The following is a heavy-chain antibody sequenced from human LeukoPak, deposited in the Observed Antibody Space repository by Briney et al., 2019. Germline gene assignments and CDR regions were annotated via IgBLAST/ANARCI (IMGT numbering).Heavy chain of an antibody. D-gene: IGHD6-19*01. CDR3: ARDRGAQYSSGWLNWFDP. J-gene: IGHJ5*02. CDR1: GFTFSSYA. V-gene: IGHV3-30-3*01. CDR2: ISYDGSNK. Sequence: GGSLRLSCAAPGFTFSSYAMPGVRQAPGKGLEWVAVISYDGSNKYYADSVKGRFTISRDNSKNTLYLQMNSLRAEDTAVYYCARDRGAQYSSGWLNWFDPWGQGTLVTVSS.